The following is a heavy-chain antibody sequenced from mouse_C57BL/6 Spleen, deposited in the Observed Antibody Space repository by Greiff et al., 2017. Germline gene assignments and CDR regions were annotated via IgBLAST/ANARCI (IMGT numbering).Heavy chain of an antibody. Sequence: QVQLQQSGPGLVQPSQSLSITCTVSGFSLTSYGVHWVRQSPGKGLEWLGVIWSGGSTDYNAAFISRLSISKDNSKSQVFVKMNSLQADDTAIYYCARMARAYSNYGYFDVWGTGTTVTVSS. CDR2: IWSGGST. CDR1: GFSLTSYG. CDR3: ARMARAYSNYGYFDV. D-gene: IGHD2-5*01. V-gene: IGHV2-2*01. J-gene: IGHJ1*03.